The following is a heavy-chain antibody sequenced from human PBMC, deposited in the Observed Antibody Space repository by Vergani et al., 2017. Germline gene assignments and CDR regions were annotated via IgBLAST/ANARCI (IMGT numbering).Heavy chain of an antibody. CDR2: FDPEDGET. Sequence: QVQLVQSGAEVKKPGASVKVSCKVSGYTLTELSMHWVRQAPGKGLEWMGGFDPEDGETIYAQKFQGRVTMTEETSTDTAYMELSSLRSEDTAVYYCATEDRLNLAAAGTHSYYGMDVWGQGTTVTVSS. V-gene: IGHV1-24*01. J-gene: IGHJ6*02. CDR3: ATEDRLNLAAAGTHSYYGMDV. CDR1: GYTLTELS. D-gene: IGHD6-13*01.